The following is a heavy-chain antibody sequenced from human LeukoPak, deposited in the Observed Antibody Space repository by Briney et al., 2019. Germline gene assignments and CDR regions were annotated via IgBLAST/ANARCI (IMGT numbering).Heavy chain of an antibody. V-gene: IGHV4-59*01. J-gene: IGHJ4*02. CDR2: ISYSGST. CDR1: GGSISKYY. D-gene: IGHD4-17*01. Sequence: SETLSLTCTVSGGSISKYYWSWIRQPPGKGLEWIGYISYSGSTDYNPSLKSRVTISVDTSKNQFSLILTSVTAADTAVYYCTREPDTVTVGVWGQGALVTVSS. CDR3: TREPDTVTVGV.